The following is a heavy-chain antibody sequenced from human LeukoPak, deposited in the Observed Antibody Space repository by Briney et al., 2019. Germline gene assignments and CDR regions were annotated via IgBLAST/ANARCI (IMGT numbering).Heavy chain of an antibody. CDR3: AKSRGTYGLGSPYPNWFDP. J-gene: IGHJ5*02. Sequence: GGSLRLSCAASGFTFSSYAMSWVRQAPGKGLEWVSAISGSGGSTYYADSVKGRFTISRDNSKNTLYLQMNSLRAEDTAVYYCAKSRGTYGLGSPYPNWFDPWGRGTLVTVSS. CDR1: GFTFSSYA. D-gene: IGHD3-10*01. V-gene: IGHV3-23*01. CDR2: ISGSGGST.